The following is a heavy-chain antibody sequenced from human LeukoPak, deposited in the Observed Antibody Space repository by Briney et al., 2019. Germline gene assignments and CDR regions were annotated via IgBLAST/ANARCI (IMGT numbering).Heavy chain of an antibody. V-gene: IGHV4-4*02. CDR1: GGSISSGNW. CDR2: IYHSGST. Sequence: SETLSLTCAVSGGSISSGNWWSWVRQPPGKGLEWIGEIYHSGSTNYNPSLKSRVTISVDTSKNQFSLKLSSVTAADTAVYYCAREDDYGDRAHFDYWGQGTLVTVSS. D-gene: IGHD4-17*01. J-gene: IGHJ4*02. CDR3: AREDDYGDRAHFDY.